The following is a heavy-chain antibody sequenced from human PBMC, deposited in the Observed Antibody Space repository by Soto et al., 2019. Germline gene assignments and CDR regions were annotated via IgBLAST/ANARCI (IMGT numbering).Heavy chain of an antibody. CDR2: INPSDGST. CDR3: ARGGPEMATIGSFDY. D-gene: IGHD5-12*01. J-gene: IGHJ4*02. CDR1: GYTFTNYF. V-gene: IGHV1-46*01. Sequence: QGQLVQSRTEVKKPGASVKVSCKASGYTFTNYFIHWVRQAPGQGLEWMGRINPSDGSTTYAQKFQGRITMTGDSCTSTVHMEQSSLRCEGTAVYYCARGGPEMATIGSFDYWGQGTLVTVSS.